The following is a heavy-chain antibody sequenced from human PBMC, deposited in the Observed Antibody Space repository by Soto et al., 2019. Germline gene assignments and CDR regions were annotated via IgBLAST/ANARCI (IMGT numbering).Heavy chain of an antibody. V-gene: IGHV3-74*01. CDR2: IKSDGSST. Sequence: RGSLRLSCPASGFTFSTYWMHWVRQAPGKGLVWVSRIKSDGSSTSYADSVKGRFTISRDNAKNTLYLQMNSLRVEDTAVYYCARSDWFDPWGQGTLVTVSS. J-gene: IGHJ5*02. CDR3: ARSDWFDP. CDR1: GFTFSTYW.